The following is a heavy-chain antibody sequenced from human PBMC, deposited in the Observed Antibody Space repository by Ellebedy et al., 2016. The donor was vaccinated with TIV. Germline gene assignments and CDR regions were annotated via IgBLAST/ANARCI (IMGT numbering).Heavy chain of an antibody. Sequence: PGGSLRLSCEASGFTFRDSYMSWVRQAPGKGLEWVANTKEDGSEKYYVDSVRGRFTISRDNAKNSLYLQMNSLRAEDTAVYYCARDRGYDTFDYWGQGILVTVSS. CDR1: GFTFRDSY. CDR2: TKEDGSEK. D-gene: IGHD5-12*01. J-gene: IGHJ4*02. V-gene: IGHV3-7*01. CDR3: ARDRGYDTFDY.